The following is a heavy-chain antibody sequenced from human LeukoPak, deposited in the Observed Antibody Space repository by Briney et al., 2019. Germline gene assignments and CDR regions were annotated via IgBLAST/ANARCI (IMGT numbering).Heavy chain of an antibody. CDR1: GYTFTSYY. V-gene: IGHV1-46*01. CDR3: ARAYYYDSSGYCDAFDI. CDR2: INPSGGST. Sequence: ASVKVSCKASGYTFTSYYMHWVRQAPGQGLEWMGIINPSGGSTSYAQKFQGRVTMTRDTSTSTVYMELSSLRSEDTAVYYCARAYYYDSSGYCDAFDIWGQGTMVTVSS. J-gene: IGHJ3*02. D-gene: IGHD3-22*01.